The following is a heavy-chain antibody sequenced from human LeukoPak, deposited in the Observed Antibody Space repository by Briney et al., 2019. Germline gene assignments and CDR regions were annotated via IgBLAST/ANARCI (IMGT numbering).Heavy chain of an antibody. CDR3: ARDNWNDDTGWFDP. Sequence: SQTLSLTCTVSGGSISSGGYYWSWIRQHPGKGLEWIGYIYYSGSTYYNPSLKSRVTISVDTSKNQFSLKLRSVTAADTAVYYCARDNWNDDTGWFDPWGQGTLVTVSS. CDR1: GGSISSGGYY. V-gene: IGHV4-31*03. CDR2: IYYSGST. J-gene: IGHJ5*02. D-gene: IGHD1-1*01.